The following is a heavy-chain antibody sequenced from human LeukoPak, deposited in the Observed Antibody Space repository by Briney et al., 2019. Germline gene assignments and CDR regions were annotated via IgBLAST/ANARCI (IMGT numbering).Heavy chain of an antibody. V-gene: IGHV4-39*02. CDR2: IYYSGST. CDR3: ARDLDYYGSGSYGPGTYFDY. J-gene: IGHJ4*02. D-gene: IGHD3-10*01. CDR1: GGSIISSSFY. Sequence: SSETLSLTCSVFGGSIISSSFYWGWIRQPPGKGLEWIGSIYYSGSTYYNPSLKSRVTISVDTSKNQFFLKLSSVTAADTAVYYCARDLDYYGSGSYGPGTYFDYWGQGTLVTVSS.